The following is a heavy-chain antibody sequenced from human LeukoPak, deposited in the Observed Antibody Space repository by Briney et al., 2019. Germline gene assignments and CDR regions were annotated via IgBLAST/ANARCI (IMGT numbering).Heavy chain of an antibody. CDR2: FSYSGST. D-gene: IGHD5-18*01. J-gene: IGHJ4*02. CDR1: GASISSHY. Sequence: SETLSLTCTVSGASISSHYWSWIRQPPGKGLEWIGDFSYSGSTNYNPSLKSRVTISADTSKNQFSLKLTSVTAADTAVYYCARAGGVHNTPMDLDYWGQGILVTVSS. CDR3: ARAGGVHNTPMDLDY. V-gene: IGHV4-59*11.